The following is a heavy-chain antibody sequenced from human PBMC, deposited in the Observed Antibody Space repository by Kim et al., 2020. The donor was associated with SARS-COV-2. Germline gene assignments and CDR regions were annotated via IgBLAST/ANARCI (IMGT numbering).Heavy chain of an antibody. Sequence: SETLSLTCAVYGGSFSGYYWSWIRQPPGKGLEWIGEIKHSGSTNYNPSLKSRVTISVDTSKNQFSLKLSSVTAADTAVYYCARGPMVRGVFSRPNWFDPWGQGTLVTVSS. V-gene: IGHV4-34*01. CDR2: IKHSGST. D-gene: IGHD3-10*01. CDR3: ARGPMVRGVFSRPNWFDP. CDR1: GGSFSGYY. J-gene: IGHJ5*02.